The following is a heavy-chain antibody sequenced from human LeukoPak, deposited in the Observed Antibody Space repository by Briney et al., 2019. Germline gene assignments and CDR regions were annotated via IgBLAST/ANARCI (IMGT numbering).Heavy chain of an antibody. CDR1: GDTFSSYV. CDR3: ASDTNIWFGEIVAARFDY. D-gene: IGHD3-10*01. V-gene: IGHV1-69*04. Sequence: GSSVKVSCKASGDTFSSYVISWVRQAPGEGLEWMGRIIPILGIANYAQKFQGRVTITADKSTSTAYMELSSLRSEDTAVYYCASDTNIWFGEIVAARFDYWGQGTLFTVSS. J-gene: IGHJ4*02. CDR2: IIPILGIA.